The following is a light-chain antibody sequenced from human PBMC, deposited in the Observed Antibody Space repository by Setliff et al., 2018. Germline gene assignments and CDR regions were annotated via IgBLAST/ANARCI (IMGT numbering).Light chain of an antibody. CDR3: ATWDFSLRGVV. V-gene: IGLV1-51*01. Sequence: QSVLTQPPSVSAAPRQKVTISCSGSDSNIGSSYVSWYQQVPGTAPKIIIYDNDKRPSGIPDRFSGPKSGASGTLGITGLQAGDEAEYYCATWDFSLRGVVFGGGTQLTVL. CDR2: DND. J-gene: IGLJ2*01. CDR1: DSNIGSSY.